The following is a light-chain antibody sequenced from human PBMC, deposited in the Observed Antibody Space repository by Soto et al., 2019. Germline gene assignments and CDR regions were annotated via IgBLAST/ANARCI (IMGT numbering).Light chain of an antibody. Sequence: QSVLTQPASVSGSPGQSIAISCTGTSSDVGSYNLVSWYQHHPGTAPKLMIYEGTKRPSGVSDRFSGSKSGNTASLTISGLQAEDEADYYCCSYAGSRILVFGGGTQLTVL. CDR1: SSDVGSYNL. J-gene: IGLJ2*01. CDR3: CSYAGSRILV. CDR2: EGT. V-gene: IGLV2-23*01.